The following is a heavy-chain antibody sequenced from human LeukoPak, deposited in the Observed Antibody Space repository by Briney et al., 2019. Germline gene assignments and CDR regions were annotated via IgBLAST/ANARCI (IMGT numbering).Heavy chain of an antibody. CDR2: IYHSGST. V-gene: IGHV4-38-2*01. Sequence: PSETLSLTCAVSGYSISSGYYWGWIRQPPGKGLEWVGSIYHSGSTYYNPSLKSRVTISVDTSKNQFSLKLSSVTAADTAVYYCARHGSSIAARGAFDYWGQGTLATVSS. J-gene: IGHJ4*02. CDR3: ARHGSSIAARGAFDY. CDR1: GYSISSGYY. D-gene: IGHD6-6*01.